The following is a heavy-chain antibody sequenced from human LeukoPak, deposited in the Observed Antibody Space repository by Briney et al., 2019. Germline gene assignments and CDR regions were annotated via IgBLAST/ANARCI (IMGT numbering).Heavy chain of an antibody. D-gene: IGHD6-13*01. Sequence: PGGSLRLSCAASGFTFSSYSMNWVRQAPGKGLEWVSSISSSSSYIYYADSVKGRFNISRDNAKNSLYLQMNSLRAEDTAVYYCAPGESWSSSCPGYWGQGTRVTVSS. V-gene: IGHV3-21*01. J-gene: IGHJ4*02. CDR1: GFTFSSYS. CDR3: APGESWSSSCPGY. CDR2: ISSSSSYI.